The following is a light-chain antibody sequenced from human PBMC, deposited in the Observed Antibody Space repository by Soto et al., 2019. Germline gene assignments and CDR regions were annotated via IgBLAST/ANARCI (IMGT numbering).Light chain of an antibody. Sequence: EIVLTQSPVTLSLSPGERVTLSCRASQSVSSSYLAWYQQKLGQAPRLLIYGASSRATGIPDRFSGSRSGTEFTLTISSLQPDDFATYYCQHYNSYSEAFGQGTKVDIK. CDR3: QHYNSYSEA. V-gene: IGKV3-20*01. CDR2: GAS. CDR1: QSVSSSY. J-gene: IGKJ1*01.